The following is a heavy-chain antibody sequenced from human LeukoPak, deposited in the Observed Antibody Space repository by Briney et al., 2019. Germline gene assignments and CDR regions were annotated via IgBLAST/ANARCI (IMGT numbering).Heavy chain of an antibody. CDR3: AADYDILTGYRANFDY. V-gene: IGHV1-58*01. CDR1: GFTFTSSA. D-gene: IGHD3-9*01. Sequence: SVKVSCKASGFTFTSSAVQWVRQARGQRLEWIGWIVVGSGNTNYAQKFQERVTITRDMYTSTGYMELSSLRSEDTAVYYCAADYDILTGYRANFDYWGQGTLVTVSS. CDR2: IVVGSGNT. J-gene: IGHJ4*02.